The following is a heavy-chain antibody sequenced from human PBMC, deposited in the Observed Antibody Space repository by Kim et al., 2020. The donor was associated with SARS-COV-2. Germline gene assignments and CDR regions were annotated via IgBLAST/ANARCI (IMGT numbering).Heavy chain of an antibody. CDR2: TI. V-gene: IGHV3-48*02. D-gene: IGHD2-15*01. CDR3: AREAVSGGSL. Sequence: TIYYADSVKGRFTISRDNAKNSLYLQMNSLRDEDTAVYYCAREAVSGGSLWGQGTLVTVSS. J-gene: IGHJ4*02.